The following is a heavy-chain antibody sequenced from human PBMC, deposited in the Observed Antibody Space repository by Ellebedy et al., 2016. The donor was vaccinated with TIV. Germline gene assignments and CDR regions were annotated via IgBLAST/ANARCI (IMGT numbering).Heavy chain of an antibody. Sequence: PGGSLRLSCAASGFMFSDYVMDWVRQAPGKGLEWVGRVRQKVSSYTTAYAASVKGRFTISRDDSKNSLYLQMNSLKTEDTALYYCTAGAQGSGSHDHWGQGTLVTVSS. CDR1: GFMFSDYV. V-gene: IGHV3-72*01. CDR2: VRQKVSSYTT. CDR3: TAGAQGSGSHDH. D-gene: IGHD2-15*01. J-gene: IGHJ4*02.